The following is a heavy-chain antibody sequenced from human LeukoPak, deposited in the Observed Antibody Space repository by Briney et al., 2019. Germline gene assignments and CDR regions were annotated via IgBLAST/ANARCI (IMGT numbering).Heavy chain of an antibody. Sequence: GGSLRLSCAASGFTFSSYEMNWVRQAPGKGLEWVAYIRTSSSIIYYSDSAKGRFTISRDNAKNSLYLQMNSPRVEDTAVYYCARRQGRRGIVGTTILKGAFDIWGQGTRVTVSS. CDR3: ARRQGRRGIVGTTILKGAFDI. D-gene: IGHD1-26*01. CDR1: GFTFSSYE. J-gene: IGHJ3*02. V-gene: IGHV3-48*01. CDR2: IRTSSSII.